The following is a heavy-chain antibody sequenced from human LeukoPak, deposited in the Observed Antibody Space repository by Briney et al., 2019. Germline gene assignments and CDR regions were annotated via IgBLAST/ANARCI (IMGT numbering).Heavy chain of an antibody. V-gene: IGHV1-2*02. D-gene: IGHD1-1*01. CDR3: ARDDGKYNTDY. Sequence: ASVNVSCKASGYTFSGYHMHWVRQAPGQGLEWMGLTNLKSGGLNYAQKFQGRVTMTRDTSISTAYMELTRLTSDDTAVYYCARDDGKYNTDYWGQGTLVTVSS. J-gene: IGHJ4*02. CDR2: TNLKSGGL. CDR1: GYTFSGYH.